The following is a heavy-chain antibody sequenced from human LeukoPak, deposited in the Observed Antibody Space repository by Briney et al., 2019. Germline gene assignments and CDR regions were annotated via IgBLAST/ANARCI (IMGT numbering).Heavy chain of an antibody. CDR1: GGSSSSYY. D-gene: IGHD2-2*02. V-gene: IGHV4-59*01. J-gene: IGHJ5*02. CDR2: IHYSGST. CDR3: ARGTCSSTSCYTLRGGRWFDP. Sequence: PSETLSLTCTVSGGSSSSYYWSWFRQPPGKGLEWIGYIHYSGSTNYNPSLKSRVTISVDTSKNQFSLKLSSVTAADAAVYYCARGTCSSTSCYTLRGGRWFDPWGQGTLVTVSS.